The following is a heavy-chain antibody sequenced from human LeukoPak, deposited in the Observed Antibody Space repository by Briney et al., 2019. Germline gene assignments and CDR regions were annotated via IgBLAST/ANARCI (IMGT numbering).Heavy chain of an antibody. D-gene: IGHD2-2*01. J-gene: IGHJ4*02. CDR3: ARLTGYCSSTSCYYFDY. Sequence: SETLSLTCAVSGYSISSGYYWGWIRQPPGKGLEWIGSIYHSGSTYYNPSLKSGGTISVDTSKNQFSLKLSSVTAADTAVYYCARLTGYCSSTSCYYFDYWGQGTLVTVSS. CDR2: IYHSGST. CDR1: GYSISSGYY. V-gene: IGHV4-38-2*01.